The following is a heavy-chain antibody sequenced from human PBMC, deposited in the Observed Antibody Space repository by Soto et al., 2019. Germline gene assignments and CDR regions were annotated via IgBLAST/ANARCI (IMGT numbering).Heavy chain of an antibody. CDR2: IFYSGST. J-gene: IGHJ4*02. V-gene: IGHV4-31*03. Sequence: QVQLQESGPGLVKPSQTLSLICTVSGGSINSGGYYWNWIRQHPGKGLEWIGYIFYSGSTYYNPFLRSRVTISADASENQCSLNLSSVTAADTAVYFCARGYLQSGYSSSWMFDYWGQGTLVNVSS. D-gene: IGHD6-13*01. CDR3: ARGYLQSGYSSSWMFDY. CDR1: GGSINSGGYY.